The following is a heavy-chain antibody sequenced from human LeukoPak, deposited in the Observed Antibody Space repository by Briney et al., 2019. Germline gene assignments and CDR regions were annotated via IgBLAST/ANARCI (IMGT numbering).Heavy chain of an antibody. D-gene: IGHD2/OR15-2a*01. CDR2: TYCSGST. Sequence: SETLSLTCTVSGGSISSYYWSWIRQPPGKGLEWIGYTYCSGSTNYNPSLKSRVTISVDTSKNQFSLKLSSVTAADTAVYYCARESNFLVGFDPWGQGTLVTVSS. J-gene: IGHJ5*02. CDR1: GGSISSYY. V-gene: IGHV4-59*01. CDR3: ARESNFLVGFDP.